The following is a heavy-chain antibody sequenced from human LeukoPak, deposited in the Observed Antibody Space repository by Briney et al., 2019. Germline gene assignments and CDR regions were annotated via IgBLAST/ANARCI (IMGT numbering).Heavy chain of an antibody. CDR1: GYTFTGYY. Sequence: ASVEVSCKASGYTFTGYYMHWVRQAPGQGLEWMGWINPNSGGTNYAQTFQGRVTMTTDTSISTAYMELSRLRSDDTAVYYCARSPRGYCSGGSCYSYGYWGQGTLVTVSS. CDR2: INPNSGGT. CDR3: ARSPRGYCSGGSCYSYGY. D-gene: IGHD2-15*01. V-gene: IGHV1-2*02. J-gene: IGHJ4*02.